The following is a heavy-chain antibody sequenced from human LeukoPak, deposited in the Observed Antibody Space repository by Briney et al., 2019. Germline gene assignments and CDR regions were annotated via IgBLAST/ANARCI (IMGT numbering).Heavy chain of an antibody. D-gene: IGHD3-22*01. CDR3: ARGTTYDSAMDYYFNY. Sequence: SQTLSLTCTVSGDSISSGRYYWTWIRQPAGEGLEWIGRVYTSGGTKYNPSLQSRVTIALDASRNQFSLKLSSVTAADTALYYCARGTTYDSAMDYYFNYWGQGALVTVSP. J-gene: IGHJ4*02. CDR1: GDSISSGRYY. V-gene: IGHV4-61*02. CDR2: VYTSGGT.